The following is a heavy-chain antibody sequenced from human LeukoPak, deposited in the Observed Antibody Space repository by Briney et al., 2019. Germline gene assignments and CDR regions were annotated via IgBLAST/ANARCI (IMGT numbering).Heavy chain of an antibody. CDR1: GGSISSYY. Sequence: SETLSLTCTVSGGSISSYYWSWIRQPPGKGLEWIGYIYYSGSTNYNPSLKSRLTISLDTSKNQFSLKLSSVTAADTAVYYCARGYRLVRLWFDPWGQGTLVTVSS. CDR3: ARGYRLVRLWFDP. J-gene: IGHJ5*02. CDR2: IYYSGST. V-gene: IGHV4-59*12. D-gene: IGHD6-13*01.